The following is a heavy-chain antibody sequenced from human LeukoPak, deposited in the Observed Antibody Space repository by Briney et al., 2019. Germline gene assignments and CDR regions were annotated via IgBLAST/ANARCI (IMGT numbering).Heavy chain of an antibody. V-gene: IGHV4-34*01. CDR1: GGSLPGTC. CDR3: ARMSGLELTNAVDS. Sequence: PSETLSPTCTVYGGSLPGTCSTWIRQPPGKGLEWIGEINHSGSTNYNPSLKSRVTISVDTSKNQFSLKLSSVTAADTAVYYCARMSGLELTNAVDSPGQGTMVTVSS. D-gene: IGHD1-7*01. CDR2: INHSGST. J-gene: IGHJ3*02.